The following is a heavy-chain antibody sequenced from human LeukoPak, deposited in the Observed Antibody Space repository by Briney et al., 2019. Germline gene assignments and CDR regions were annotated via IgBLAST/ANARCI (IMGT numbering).Heavy chain of an antibody. D-gene: IGHD5-12*01. CDR3: ARVDRASDIVAHLDY. V-gene: IGHV4-30-2*01. Sequence: SETLSLTCTVSGGSLSSGGYYWSWIRQPPGKGLEWIGYIYHSGSTYYNPSLKSRVTISVDRSKNQFSLKLSSVTAADTAVYYCARVDRASDIVAHLDYWGQGSLVTVSS. CDR2: IYHSGST. J-gene: IGHJ4*02. CDR1: GGSLSSGGYY.